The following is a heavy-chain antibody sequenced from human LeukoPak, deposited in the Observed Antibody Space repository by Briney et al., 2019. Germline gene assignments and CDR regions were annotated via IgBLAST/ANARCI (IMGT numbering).Heavy chain of an antibody. Sequence: RGSLRLXCAASGFTYSSYSMNWVRLAPGKGLESVSSISSSSSYIYYADSVKGRFTISRDNAKNSLYLQMNSLRAEDTAVYYCARDVSSSWADAFDIWGQGTMVTVSS. V-gene: IGHV3-21*01. J-gene: IGHJ3*02. CDR3: ARDVSSSWADAFDI. CDR1: GFTYSSYS. CDR2: ISSSSSYI. D-gene: IGHD6-13*01.